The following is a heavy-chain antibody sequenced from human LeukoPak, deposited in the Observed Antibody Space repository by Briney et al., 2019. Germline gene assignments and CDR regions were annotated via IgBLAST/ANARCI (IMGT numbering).Heavy chain of an antibody. J-gene: IGHJ4*02. V-gene: IGHV4-61*08. CDR2: IYTSGTT. D-gene: IGHD6-19*01. Sequence: SETLSLTCTVSGGSISSGGYYWSWIRQPPGRGRGWFGYIYTSGTTNYNPSLKSRVTISVDTSKNQFSLKLSSVTAADTAVYYCARQGGSIAVARFDYWGQGTLVTVSA. CDR1: GGSISSGGYY. CDR3: ARQGGSIAVARFDY.